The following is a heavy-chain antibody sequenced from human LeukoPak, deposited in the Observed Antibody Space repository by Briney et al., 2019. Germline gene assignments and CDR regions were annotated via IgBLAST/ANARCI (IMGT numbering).Heavy chain of an antibody. CDR3: ARVGDTAGTTWSFDY. J-gene: IGHJ4*02. D-gene: IGHD5-18*01. V-gene: IGHV4-38-2*02. CDR1: GYSISSGYY. Sequence: SETLSLTCTVSGYSISSGYYWGWIRQPPGKGLEWIGSIYHSGSTYYNPSLKSRVTISVDTSKNQFSLKLSSVAAADTAVYYCARVGDTAGTTWSFDYWGQGTLVIVSS. CDR2: IYHSGST.